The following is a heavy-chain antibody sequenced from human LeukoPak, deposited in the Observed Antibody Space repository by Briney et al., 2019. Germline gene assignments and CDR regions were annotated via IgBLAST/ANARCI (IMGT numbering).Heavy chain of an antibody. J-gene: IGHJ6*03. V-gene: IGHV4-38-2*02. CDR1: GYSISSGYY. CDR2: IYHSGST. CDR3: ARVSARPLFFYYYYYMDV. Sequence: SETLSLTCTVSGYSISSGYYWGWIRQPPGKGLEWIGSIYHSGSTYYNPSLKSRVTISVDTSKNQFSLKLSSVTAADTAVYYCARVSARPLFFYYYYYMDVWGKGTTVTVSS. D-gene: IGHD6-6*01.